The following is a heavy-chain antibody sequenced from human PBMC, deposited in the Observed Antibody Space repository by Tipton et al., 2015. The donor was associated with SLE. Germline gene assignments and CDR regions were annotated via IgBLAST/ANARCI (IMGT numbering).Heavy chain of an antibody. CDR1: RFKFTSYA. J-gene: IGHJ3*02. V-gene: IGHV3-30*03. CDR2: VSYDGGTQ. Sequence: SLRLSCAASRFKFTSYALHWVRQAPGKGLEWVAAVSYDGGTQYYADSVRGRITISRDNSRNTVSLQMYSLRVKDTAVYYCARESIAVDYAFDIWGQGTMVTVSS. CDR3: ARESIAVDYAFDI. D-gene: IGHD6-19*01.